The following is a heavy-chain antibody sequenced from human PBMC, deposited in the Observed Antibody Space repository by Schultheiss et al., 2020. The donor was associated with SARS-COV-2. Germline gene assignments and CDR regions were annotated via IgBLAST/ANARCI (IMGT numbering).Heavy chain of an antibody. J-gene: IGHJ4*02. CDR1: GYTFTGYY. Sequence: ASVKVSCKASGYTFTGYYMHWVRQAPGQGLEWMGWINPNSGGTNYAQKFQGRVTMTRDTSISTAYMELSRLRSGDTAVYYCARGHDYADYTGTDWGQGTLVTVSS. CDR3: ARGHDYADYTGTD. CDR2: INPNSGGT. D-gene: IGHD4-17*01. V-gene: IGHV1-2*02.